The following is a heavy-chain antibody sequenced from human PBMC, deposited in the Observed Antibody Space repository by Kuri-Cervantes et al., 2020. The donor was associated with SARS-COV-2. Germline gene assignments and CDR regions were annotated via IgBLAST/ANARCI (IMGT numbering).Heavy chain of an antibody. CDR1: GGSISSYY. J-gene: IGHJ6*02. CDR2: IYYSGTT. CDR3: ARGGGYRGYAGYYYGMDV. Sequence: GSLRLSCTVSGGSISSYYWSWIRQPPGKGLEWIGYIYYSGTTNYNPSLKSRVTISVDTSKNQFSLKLSSVTAADTAVYYCARGGGYRGYAGYYYGMDVWGQGTTVTVSS. V-gene: IGHV4-59*01. D-gene: IGHD5-12*01.